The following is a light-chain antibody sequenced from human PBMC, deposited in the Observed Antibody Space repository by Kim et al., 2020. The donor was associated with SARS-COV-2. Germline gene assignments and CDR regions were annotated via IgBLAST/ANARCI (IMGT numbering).Light chain of an antibody. CDR1: QSVYSY. CDR2: EAS. Sequence: EIVLTQSPATLSLSPGERATLSCRASQSVYSYLAWYQQKPGQPPRLLIYEASNRATGIPARFSGSGSGTDFTLTITSLEPEDFAVYYCQQRSNWPRGFTFGQGTKLEI. J-gene: IGKJ2*01. V-gene: IGKV3-11*01. CDR3: QQRSNWPRGFT.